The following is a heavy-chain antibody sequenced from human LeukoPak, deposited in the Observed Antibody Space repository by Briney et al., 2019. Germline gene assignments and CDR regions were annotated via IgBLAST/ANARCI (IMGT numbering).Heavy chain of an antibody. D-gene: IGHD1-26*01. J-gene: IGHJ4*02. CDR3: ARDDGTHFFDY. CDR1: GFTFSSYS. CDR2: IGGSGDST. V-gene: IGHV3-23*01. Sequence: PAGSLRLSCAASGFTFSSYSMNWVRQAPGKGLEWVSAIGGSGDSTYYADSVKGRLTISRDNSKNTLYLQMNSLRIEDTAVYYCARDDGTHFFDYWGQGTLVTVSS.